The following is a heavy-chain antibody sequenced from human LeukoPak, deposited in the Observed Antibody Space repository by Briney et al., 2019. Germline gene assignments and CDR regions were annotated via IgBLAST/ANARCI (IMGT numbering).Heavy chain of an antibody. V-gene: IGHV3-23*01. Sequence: GGSLRLSCAASGFTFSTYAMSWVRQAPGKGLEWVSVISADGGSTYYTDSVKGRFTISRDNSKNTLYLQMNSLRPEDTAIYHCASPDTPWAVSHSGAWYYFDYWGQGTLVTVSS. D-gene: IGHD6-13*01. J-gene: IGHJ4*02. CDR3: ASPDTPWAVSHSGAWYYFDY. CDR1: GFTFSTYA. CDR2: ISADGGST.